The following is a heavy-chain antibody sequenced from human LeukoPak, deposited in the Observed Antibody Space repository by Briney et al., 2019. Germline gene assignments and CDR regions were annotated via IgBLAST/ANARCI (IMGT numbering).Heavy chain of an antibody. V-gene: IGHV3-30-3*01. CDR1: GFTFSRYA. CDR2: VSDDGTFT. J-gene: IGHJ4*02. CDR3: ARDPYRDAPDYFDY. Sequence: GRSLRLSCAASGFTFSRYAMHWVRQAPGKGLEWVAVVSDDGTFTLYGDSVRGRFTVSRDSSKNTLYLQMNSLRPEDTAVYYCARDPYRDAPDYFDYWGQGTWSPSPQ. D-gene: IGHD1-14*01.